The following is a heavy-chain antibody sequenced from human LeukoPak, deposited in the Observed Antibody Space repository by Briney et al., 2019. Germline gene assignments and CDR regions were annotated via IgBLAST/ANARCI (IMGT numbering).Heavy chain of an antibody. V-gene: IGHV4-39*07. Sequence: PSETLSLTCTVSGGSISSSSYFWGWIRQPPGKGLEWIGSIYYSGSTYYNPSLKSRVTISVDTSKNQFSLKLSSVTAADTAVYYCARVVAAAGMFLFDPWGQGTLVTVSS. J-gene: IGHJ5*02. CDR3: ARVVAAAGMFLFDP. CDR1: GGSISSSSYF. CDR2: IYYSGST. D-gene: IGHD6-13*01.